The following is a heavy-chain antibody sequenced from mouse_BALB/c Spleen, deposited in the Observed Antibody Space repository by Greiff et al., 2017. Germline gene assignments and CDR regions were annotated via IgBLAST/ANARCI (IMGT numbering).Heavy chain of an antibody. Sequence: EVQLVESGGGLVKPGGSLKLSCAASGFAFSSYDMSWVRQTPEKRLEWVAYISSGGGSTYYPDTVKGRFTISRDNAKNTLYLQMSSLKSEDTAMYYCARKGGRAGYFDYWGQGTTLTVSS. CDR3: ARKGGRAGYFDY. CDR1: GFAFSSYD. J-gene: IGHJ2*01. CDR2: ISSGGGST. V-gene: IGHV5-12-1*01. D-gene: IGHD3-3*01.